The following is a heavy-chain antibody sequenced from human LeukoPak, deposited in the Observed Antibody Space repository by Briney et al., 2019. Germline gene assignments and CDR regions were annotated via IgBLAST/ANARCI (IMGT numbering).Heavy chain of an antibody. CDR3: ARGHNDY. V-gene: IGHV3-48*03. Sequence: GGSLRLSCVASGFPFSSYEMNWVRQAPGKGLEWVSYISGSDSSVYYADSVKGRFTISRDNAKNSLYLQMNSLRAEDTAVYYCARGHNDYWGQGTLVTVSS. J-gene: IGHJ4*02. CDR2: ISGSDSSV. CDR1: GFPFSSYE.